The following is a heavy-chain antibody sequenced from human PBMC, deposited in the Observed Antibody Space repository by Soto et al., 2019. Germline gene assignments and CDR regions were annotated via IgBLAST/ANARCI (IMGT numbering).Heavy chain of an antibody. CDR1: GFSFSSHW. D-gene: IGHD6-19*01. J-gene: IGHJ5*02. CDR3: ARDWVSGRYDP. Sequence: PGGSLRLSCAASGFSFSSHWMHWVRQGPGKGLVWVAHIKTDGSSTNYADSVRGRFTVSRDNAKNTLYLQMNNLRVEDTAVYYCARDWVSGRYDPWGQGTLVTVSS. V-gene: IGHV3-74*01. CDR2: IKTDGSST.